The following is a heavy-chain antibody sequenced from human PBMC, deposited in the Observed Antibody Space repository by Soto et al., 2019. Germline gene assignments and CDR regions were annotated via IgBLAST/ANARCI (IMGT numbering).Heavy chain of an antibody. CDR3: ARTWELLRPVDY. CDR1: GFTFSSYG. J-gene: IGHJ4*02. Sequence: GRLVESGGGVVQPGTSLRLSCAASGFTFSSYGMHWVRQAPGKGLEWVANIKQDGSEKYYVDSVKGRFTISRDNAKNSLYLQMNSLRAEDTAVYYCARTWELLRPVDYWGQGTLVTVSS. D-gene: IGHD1-26*01. CDR2: IKQDGSEK. V-gene: IGHV3-7*03.